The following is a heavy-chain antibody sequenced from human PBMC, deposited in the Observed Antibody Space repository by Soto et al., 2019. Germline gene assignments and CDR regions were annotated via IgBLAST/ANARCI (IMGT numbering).Heavy chain of an antibody. V-gene: IGHV3-23*01. CDR2: ISGGANIT. J-gene: IGHJ4*02. Sequence: EVQLLESGGGLVQPGGSLRLSCAASASGFTFSSYAMIWVRQAPGKGLEWLSTISGGANITYYADSVKGRFTISRDISNNPLFLQMLGLRAEDTAVYFCAKSTVVPAPIDYWGQGTLVTVSS. CDR3: AKSTVVPAPIDY. D-gene: IGHD2-2*01. CDR1: GFTFSSYA.